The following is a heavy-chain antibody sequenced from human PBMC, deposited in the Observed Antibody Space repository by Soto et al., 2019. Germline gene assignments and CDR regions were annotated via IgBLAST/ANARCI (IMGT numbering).Heavy chain of an antibody. J-gene: IGHJ4*02. CDR2: TNPDGSFK. CDR3: ARLYDSVSTFDY. D-gene: IGHD3-16*01. Sequence: TGGSLRLSCGASGFIFSSHWMTWVRQAPGKGLEWVASTNPDGSFKPYVDSVKGRFTISRDDTEQSVYLQMNSLRADDTAVYYCARLYDSVSTFDYWGQGTLVTVSS. V-gene: IGHV3-7*01. CDR1: GFIFSSHW.